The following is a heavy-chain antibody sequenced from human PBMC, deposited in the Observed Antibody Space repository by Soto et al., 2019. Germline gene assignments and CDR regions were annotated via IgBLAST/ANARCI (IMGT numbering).Heavy chain of an antibody. D-gene: IGHD3-22*01. Sequence: SETLSLTCTVSGGSISSYYWSWIRQPPGKGLEWIGYIYYSGSTNYNPSLKSRVTISVDTSKNQFSLKLSSVTAADTAVYYCARDQDYYDSSGNNYYYYGMDVWGKETTVTVSS. J-gene: IGHJ6*04. CDR2: IYYSGST. V-gene: IGHV4-59*01. CDR1: GGSISSYY. CDR3: ARDQDYYDSSGNNYYYYGMDV.